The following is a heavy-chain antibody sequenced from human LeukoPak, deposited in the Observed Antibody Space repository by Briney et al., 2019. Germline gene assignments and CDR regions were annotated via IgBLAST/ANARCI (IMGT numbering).Heavy chain of an antibody. CDR2: IIPIFGTA. Sequence: ASVKVSCKASGGTFSSYAISWVPQAPGHGLEWMGRIIPIFGTANYAQKFQGRVTITTDESTSTAYMELSSLRSEDTAVYYCARKNYDYVGGSYRYENWGQGTLVTVSS. CDR1: GGTFSSYA. J-gene: IGHJ4*02. CDR3: ARKNYDYVGGSYRYEN. V-gene: IGHV1-69*05. D-gene: IGHD3-16*02.